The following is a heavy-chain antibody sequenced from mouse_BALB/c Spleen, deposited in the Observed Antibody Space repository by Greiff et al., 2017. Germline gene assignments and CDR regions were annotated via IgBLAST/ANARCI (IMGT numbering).Heavy chain of an antibody. CDR3: ARALGNYDAWFAY. D-gene: IGHD2-1*01. CDR1: GFSLTSYG. Sequence: VKLVESGPGLVAPSQSLSITCTVSGFSLTSYGVHWVRQPPGKGLEWLGVIWAGGSTNYNSALMSRLSISKDNSKSQVFLKMNSLQTDDTAMYYCARALGNYDAWFAYWGQGTLVTVSA. V-gene: IGHV2-9*02. J-gene: IGHJ3*01. CDR2: IWAGGST.